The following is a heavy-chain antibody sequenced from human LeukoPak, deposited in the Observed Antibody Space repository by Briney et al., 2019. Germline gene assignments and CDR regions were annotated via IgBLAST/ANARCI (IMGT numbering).Heavy chain of an antibody. CDR2: ISSRSSTI. CDR1: GFTFSTYP. V-gene: IGHV3-48*01. J-gene: IGHJ4*02. Sequence: QSGGSLRLSCAASGFTFSTYPMNWVRQALGKGLEWVSYISSRSSTIYYADSVKGRFTISRDNAKNSLYLQMNSLRAEDTAVYYRARPAADCGGDCYWAFDYWAREPWSPSPQ. CDR3: ARPAADCGGDCYWAFDY. D-gene: IGHD2-21*01.